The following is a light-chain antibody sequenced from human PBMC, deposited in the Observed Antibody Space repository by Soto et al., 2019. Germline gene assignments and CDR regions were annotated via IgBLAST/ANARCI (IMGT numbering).Light chain of an antibody. V-gene: IGKV3-20*01. Sequence: EIVLTQSPGTLSLSPGDRATLSCRASQSVSSNYLAWYQQKPGQAPRLLIYGASSRATGIPDRFSGSGSGTDSTLTISRLEPEDFAVYYCQRYGTSLPLTFGGGTKVEIK. CDR3: QRYGTSLPLT. CDR2: GAS. CDR1: QSVSSNY. J-gene: IGKJ4*01.